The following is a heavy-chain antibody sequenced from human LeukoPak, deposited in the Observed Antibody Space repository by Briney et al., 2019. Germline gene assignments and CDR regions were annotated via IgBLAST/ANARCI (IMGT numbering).Heavy chain of an antibody. V-gene: IGHV1-18*01. CDR1: GYTFTDYY. CDR3: ARVRYSSGWSSY. D-gene: IGHD6-19*01. CDR2: ISAYNGNT. J-gene: IGHJ4*02. Sequence: ASVKVSCKASGYTFTDYYIHWVRQAPGQGLESMGWISAYNGNTNYAQKLQGRVTMTTDTSTSTAYMELRSLRSDDTAVYYCARVRYSSGWSSYWGQGTLVTVSS.